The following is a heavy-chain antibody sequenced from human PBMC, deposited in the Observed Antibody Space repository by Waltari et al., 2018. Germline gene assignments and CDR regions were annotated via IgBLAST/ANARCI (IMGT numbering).Heavy chain of an antibody. J-gene: IGHJ4*02. CDR1: GGSLSSSSYS. CDR3: ALDCSGGSCYEDY. CDR2: IYYSGST. V-gene: IGHV4-39*07. D-gene: IGHD2-15*01. Sequence: QLQLQESGPGLVKPSETLSLPCTVSGGSLSSSSYSWGWIRQPPGKGLEWIGSIYYSGSTYYNPSLKSRVTISVDTSKNQFSLKLSSVTAADTAVYYCALDCSGGSCYEDYWGQGTLVTVSS.